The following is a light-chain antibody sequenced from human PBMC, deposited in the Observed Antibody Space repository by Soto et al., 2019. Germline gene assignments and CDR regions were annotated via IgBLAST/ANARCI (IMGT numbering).Light chain of an antibody. CDR1: QSVSSY. CDR2: DAS. Sequence: EIVMTQSPATLSLSPGERATLSCRASQSVSSYLAWYQQKPGQAPRLLIYDASNRATGIPARFSGSGSRTDFTLTISSLEPEDFAVYYCQQSSNWPPTFGGGTKVEIK. V-gene: IGKV3-11*01. CDR3: QQSSNWPPT. J-gene: IGKJ4*01.